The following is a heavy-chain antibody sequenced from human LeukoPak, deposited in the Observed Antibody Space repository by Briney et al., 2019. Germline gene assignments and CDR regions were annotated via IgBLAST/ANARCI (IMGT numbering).Heavy chain of an antibody. Sequence: GGSLRLSCAASGFTFSSYAMSWVRQAPGKGLEWVSAISGSGGSTYYADSVKGRFTISRDNSKNTLYLQMNSLRAEDTAVYYCAKADIVVVVAATVDYWGQGTLVNVSS. CDR1: GFTFSSYA. J-gene: IGHJ4*02. V-gene: IGHV3-23*01. D-gene: IGHD2-15*01. CDR2: ISGSGGST. CDR3: AKADIVVVVAATVDY.